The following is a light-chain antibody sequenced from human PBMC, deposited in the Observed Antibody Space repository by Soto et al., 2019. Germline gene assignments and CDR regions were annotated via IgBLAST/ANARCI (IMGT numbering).Light chain of an antibody. CDR1: QSISSW. Sequence: IQSPHSPYTLSAGVLYKNTITCRASQSISSWLAWYQQKPGRAPNLLIYAASSLQSGVPLRFSGSGSGTDFTLSISSLQPEDVATYYCHQLYTFPLPFGEVTLLEFK. J-gene: IGKJ5*01. V-gene: IGKV1D-12*01. CDR2: AAS. CDR3: HQLYTFPLP.